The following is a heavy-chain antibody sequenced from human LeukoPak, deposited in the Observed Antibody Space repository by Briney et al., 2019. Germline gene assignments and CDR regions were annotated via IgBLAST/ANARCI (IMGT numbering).Heavy chain of an antibody. Sequence: GGSLRLSSAASGFTFSDYHINWVRQATGKGLEWLSYISSTSTSMNYADSVRGRFAISRDNAKNSLYLQMNSLRDEDTAVYYCARVWQDNSGVDYWGQGTLVTVSS. CDR2: ISSTSTSM. J-gene: IGHJ4*02. CDR1: GFTFSDYH. D-gene: IGHD2-21*01. CDR3: ARVWQDNSGVDY. V-gene: IGHV3-48*02.